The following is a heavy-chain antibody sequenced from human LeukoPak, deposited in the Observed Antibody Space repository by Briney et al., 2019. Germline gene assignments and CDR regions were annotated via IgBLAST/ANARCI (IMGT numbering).Heavy chain of an antibody. CDR3: ARDKAPYDSSGYNWFDP. D-gene: IGHD3-22*01. Sequence: GGSLRLSCAASGFTFSSYGMHWVRQAPGKGLEWVAVIWYDGSNKYYADSVKGRFTISRDNSKNTLYLQMNSLRAEDTAVYYCARDKAPYDSSGYNWFDPWGQGTLVTVSS. CDR2: IWYDGSNK. CDR1: GFTFSSYG. V-gene: IGHV3-33*01. J-gene: IGHJ5*02.